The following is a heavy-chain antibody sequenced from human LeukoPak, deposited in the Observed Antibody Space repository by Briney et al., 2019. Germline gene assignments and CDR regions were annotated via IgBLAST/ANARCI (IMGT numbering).Heavy chain of an antibody. CDR2: INPNSGGT. CDR3: ARPYCSGGSCYDGVAVDY. Sequence: GASLKVSCKASGYTFTGYYMHWVRQAPGQGLEWMGWINPNSGGTNYAQKFQGRVTMTRDTSISTAYMELSRLRSDDTAVYYCARPYCSGGSCYDGVAVDYWGQGTLVTVSS. V-gene: IGHV1-2*02. D-gene: IGHD2-15*01. J-gene: IGHJ4*02. CDR1: GYTFTGYY.